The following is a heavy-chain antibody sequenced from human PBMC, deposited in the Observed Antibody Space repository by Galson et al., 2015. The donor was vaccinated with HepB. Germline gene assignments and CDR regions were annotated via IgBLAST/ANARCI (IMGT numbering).Heavy chain of an antibody. CDR2: ISSSGSTI. CDR1: GFTFSDYY. CDR3: ARDLTYSSSWYVGLSDY. J-gene: IGHJ4*02. V-gene: IGHV3-11*01. D-gene: IGHD6-13*01. Sequence: SLRLSCAASGFTFSDYYMSWIRQAPGKGLEWVSYISSSGSTIYYADSVKGRFTISRDNAKNSLYLQMNSLRAEDTAVYYCARDLTYSSSWYVGLSDYWGQGTLVTVSS.